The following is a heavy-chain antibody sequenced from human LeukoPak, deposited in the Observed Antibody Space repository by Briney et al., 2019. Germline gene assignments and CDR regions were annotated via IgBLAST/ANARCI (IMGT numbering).Heavy chain of an antibody. CDR3: AKFRAAAGPRDFDY. V-gene: IGHV3-23*01. J-gene: IGHJ4*02. Sequence: GGSLRLSCAASGFTFSSYAMTWVRQAPGKGLEWVSTLSGSGSNTYYADSVKGRLSISRDNSQSTLYLQMNSLRAEDTAVYYCAKFRAAAGPRDFDYWGQGTLVTVSS. D-gene: IGHD6-13*01. CDR1: GFTFSSYA. CDR2: LSGSGSNT.